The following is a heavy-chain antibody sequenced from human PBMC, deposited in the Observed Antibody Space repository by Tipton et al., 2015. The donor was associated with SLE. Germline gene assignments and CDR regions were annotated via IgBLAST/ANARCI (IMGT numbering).Heavy chain of an antibody. CDR2: IYYSGST. D-gene: IGHD2-21*01. Sequence: TLSLTCTVSGGSISSYYWSWIRQPPGKGLEWIGDIYYSGSTNYNPSLKSRVTISVDTSKNQFSLKLSSVTAADTAVYYCARGDVLIQDNSWFDPWGQGTLVTVS. CDR3: ARGDVLIQDNSWFDP. J-gene: IGHJ5*02. CDR1: GGSISSYY. V-gene: IGHV4-59*01.